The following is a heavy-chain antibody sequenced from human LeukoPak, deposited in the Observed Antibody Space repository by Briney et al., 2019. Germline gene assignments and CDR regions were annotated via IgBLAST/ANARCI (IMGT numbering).Heavy chain of an antibody. D-gene: IGHD3-22*01. Sequence: GGSLRLSCAASGFTFSSYGMHWVRRAPGKGLEWVAVISYDGSNKYYADSVKGRFTISRDNSKNTLYLQMNSLRAEDTAVYYCAKVGDSSGYYYYYYGMDVWGQGTTVTVSS. CDR1: GFTFSSYG. CDR2: ISYDGSNK. CDR3: AKVGDSSGYYYYYYGMDV. V-gene: IGHV3-30*18. J-gene: IGHJ6*02.